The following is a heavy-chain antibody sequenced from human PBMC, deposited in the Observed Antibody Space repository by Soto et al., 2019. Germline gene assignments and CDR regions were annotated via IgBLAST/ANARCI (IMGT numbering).Heavy chain of an antibody. V-gene: IGHV4-39*01. CDR2: IYYSGST. CDR1: GGSIISSSYY. D-gene: IGHD3-9*01. J-gene: IGHJ6*02. CDR3: ARRGYDILTGYDYYYGMDV. Sequence: SETLSLTCTVSGGSIISSSYYWGWIRQPPGKGLEWIGSIYYSGSTYYNPSLKSRVTISVDTSKNQFSLKLSSVTAADTAVYYCARRGYDILTGYDYYYGMDVWGQGTTVTVSS.